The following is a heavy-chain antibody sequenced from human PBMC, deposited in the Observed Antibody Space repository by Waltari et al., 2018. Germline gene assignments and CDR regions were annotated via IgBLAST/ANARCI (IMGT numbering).Heavy chain of an antibody. CDR2: IWYDGSNK. J-gene: IGHJ6*02. V-gene: IGHV3-33*01. Sequence: QVQLVESGGGVVQPGRSLRLSGAASGFSCSSHVRHWVRPAQGKGRGWVAVIWYDGSNKYFADSVKGRFTISRDNFKNTLDLQMHSLRVEDTAVYYCARARYGSGSYTQFCMGVWGQGTTVTVSS. CDR1: GFSCSSHV. CDR3: ARARYGSGSYTQFCMGV. D-gene: IGHD3-10*01.